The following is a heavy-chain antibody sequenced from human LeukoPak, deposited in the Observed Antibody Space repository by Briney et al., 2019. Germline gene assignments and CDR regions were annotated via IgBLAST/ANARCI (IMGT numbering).Heavy chain of an antibody. CDR1: GFTFSSYS. Sequence: GGSLRLSCAASGFTFSSYSMNWVRQAPGKGLEWVAFIRYDGGNEYYADSVKGRFTISRDNSKNTLYLQMNSLRPEDTAVYFCAKESTSSRGLHIDYWGQGTLVTVSS. D-gene: IGHD6-6*01. J-gene: IGHJ4*02. CDR3: AKESTSSRGLHIDY. V-gene: IGHV3-30*02. CDR2: IRYDGGNE.